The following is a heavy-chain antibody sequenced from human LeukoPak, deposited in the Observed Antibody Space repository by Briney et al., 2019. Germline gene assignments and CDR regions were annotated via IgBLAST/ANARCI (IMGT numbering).Heavy chain of an antibody. V-gene: IGHV4-38-2*02. Sequence: SETLSLTCTVSGHSIGAGFVWGWIRQSPGKGLEWIGNIFHNGNTYYNPSLNGRVTMSPDTSRNQFSLTLTSVTAADTAAYFCARRGSITGWSFDYWGLGSLVTVSS. J-gene: IGHJ4*02. CDR3: ARRGSITGWSFDY. CDR2: IFHNGNT. D-gene: IGHD1-14*01. CDR1: GHSIGAGFV.